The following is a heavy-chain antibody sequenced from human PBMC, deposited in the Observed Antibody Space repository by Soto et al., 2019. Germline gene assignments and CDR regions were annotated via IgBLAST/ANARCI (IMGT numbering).Heavy chain of an antibody. J-gene: IGHJ4*02. D-gene: IGHD3-10*01. V-gene: IGHV3-33*01. Sequence: QVQLVESGEGVVQPGRSLRLSGVTSGFPFNKYGMHWVREAPGKGLEWVAIIWYDGSEKYYGDSVKGRFTISRDNSRDTLFLQLDSLRADDTAMYYCARLGGSGGDSIDYWGQGTLVTVSS. CDR2: IWYDGSEK. CDR1: GFPFNKYG. CDR3: ARLGGSGGDSIDY.